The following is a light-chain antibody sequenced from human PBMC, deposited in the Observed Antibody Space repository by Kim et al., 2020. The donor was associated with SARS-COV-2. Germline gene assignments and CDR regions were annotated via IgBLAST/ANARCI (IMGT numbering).Light chain of an antibody. CDR2: KAS. CDR3: QQYYSSSHA. J-gene: IGKJ2*01. CDR1: QSISSW. Sequence: DIQMTQSPSTLSASVGDRVIITCRASQSISSWLAWFQQKPGKAPKLLIFKASILESGVPSRFSGSGSGTEFTLTISSLQPDDFATYYCQQYYSSSHAFGQGTKLEI. V-gene: IGKV1-5*03.